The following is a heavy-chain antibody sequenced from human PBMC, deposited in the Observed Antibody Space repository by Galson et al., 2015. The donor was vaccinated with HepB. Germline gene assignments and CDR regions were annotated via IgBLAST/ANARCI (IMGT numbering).Heavy chain of an antibody. V-gene: IGHV1-69*13. Sequence: SVKVSCKASGGTFSSYAISWVRQAPGQGLEWMGGIIPIFGTANYAQKFQGRVTITADESTSTAYMELSSLRSEDTAVYYYARASTQGGGSLEHYYYYMDVWGKGTTVTVSS. J-gene: IGHJ6*03. D-gene: IGHD2-15*01. CDR1: GGTFSSYA. CDR2: IIPIFGTA. CDR3: ARASTQGGGSLEHYYYYMDV.